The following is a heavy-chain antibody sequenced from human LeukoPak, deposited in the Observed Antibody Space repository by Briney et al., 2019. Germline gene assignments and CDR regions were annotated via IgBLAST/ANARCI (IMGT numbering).Heavy chain of an antibody. V-gene: IGHV1-46*01. CDR1: GYTFTSYY. D-gene: IGHD3-22*01. CDR3: ASGSSFDSSGRGFDY. J-gene: IGHJ4*02. Sequence: VASVKVSCKASGYTFTSYYMHWVRQAPGQGLEWMGIINPSGGSTSYAQKFQGRVTMTRDTSISTAYMELSRLRFDDTAVYYCASGSSFDSSGRGFDYWGQGTLVTVSS. CDR2: INPSGGST.